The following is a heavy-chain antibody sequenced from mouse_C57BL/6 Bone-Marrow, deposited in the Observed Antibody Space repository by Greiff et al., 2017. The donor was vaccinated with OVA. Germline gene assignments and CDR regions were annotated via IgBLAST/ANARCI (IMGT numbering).Heavy chain of an antibody. J-gene: IGHJ2*01. CDR1: GFNIKDDY. Sequence: VQLQQTGAELVRPGASVKLSCTASGFNIKDDYMHWVKQRPEQGLEWIGWIDPENGDTEYASKFQGKATITADTPSNTAYLQLSSLTSEDTAVYYCTTKGVFDYWGQGTTLTVSS. CDR2: IDPENGDT. CDR3: TTKGVFDY. V-gene: IGHV14-4*01.